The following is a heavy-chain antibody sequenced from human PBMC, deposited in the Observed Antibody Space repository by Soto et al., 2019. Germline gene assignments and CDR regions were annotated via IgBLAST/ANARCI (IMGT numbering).Heavy chain of an antibody. Sequence: SLRLSCAASGFTFSSYWMHWVRQAPGKGLVWVSRINSDGSSTNYADSVKGRFTISRDNAKNTLYLQMNSLRAEDTAVYYCARLGGYCSSTNCYGYYGMDVWGQGTTVTVSS. CDR1: GFTFSSYW. V-gene: IGHV3-74*01. J-gene: IGHJ6*02. CDR2: INSDGSST. D-gene: IGHD2-2*01. CDR3: ARLGGYCSSTNCYGYYGMDV.